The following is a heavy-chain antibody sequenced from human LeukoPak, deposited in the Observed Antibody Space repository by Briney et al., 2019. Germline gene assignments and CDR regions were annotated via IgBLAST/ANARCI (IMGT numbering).Heavy chain of an antibody. D-gene: IGHD2/OR15-2a*01. Sequence: PGGSLRLSCTASGFTLSSYEMSWIRQAPGKGLEWVSSIDYSGGDTHYADSVKGRFTISRENSKNTLYLQMNSLRAEDTAVYYCAKDSAKKYDDYWGQGTLVTVSS. CDR2: IDYSGGDT. CDR3: AKDSAKKYDDY. V-gene: IGHV3-23*01. CDR1: GFTLSSYE. J-gene: IGHJ4*02.